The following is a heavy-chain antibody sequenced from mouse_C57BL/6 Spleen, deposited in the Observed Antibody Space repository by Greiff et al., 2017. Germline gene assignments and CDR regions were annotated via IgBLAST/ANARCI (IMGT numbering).Heavy chain of an antibody. J-gene: IGHJ3*01. Sequence: QVQLKQSGAELVKPGASVKMSCKASGYTFTSYWITWVKQRPGQGLEWIGDIYPGSGSTNYNEKFKSKAPLTVAKSSSTAYMQLSSLTSEDAAVYYCARDSSGYGAYWGQGTLVTVSS. CDR2: IYPGSGST. CDR1: GYTFTSYW. V-gene: IGHV1-55*01. CDR3: ARDSSGYGAY. D-gene: IGHD3-2*02.